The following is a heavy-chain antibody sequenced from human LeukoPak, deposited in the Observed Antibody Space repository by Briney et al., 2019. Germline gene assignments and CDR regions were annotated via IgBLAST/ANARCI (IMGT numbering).Heavy chain of an antibody. J-gene: IGHJ4*02. V-gene: IGHV3-7*05. CDR2: IKQDGSEK. CDR3: ASPLPYYYESSGYFY. Sequence: GGSLRLSCAASGFTFSSYWMSWVRQAPGKGLEWVANIKQDGSEKYYVDSVKGRFTISRDNAKNSLYLQMNSLRAEDTAVYYCASPLPYYYESSGYFYWGQGTLVTVSS. CDR1: GFTFSSYW. D-gene: IGHD3-22*01.